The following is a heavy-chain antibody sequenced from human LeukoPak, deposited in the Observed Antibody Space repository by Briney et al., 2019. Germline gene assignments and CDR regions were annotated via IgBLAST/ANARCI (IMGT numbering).Heavy chain of an antibody. D-gene: IGHD6-19*01. Sequence: TGGSLRLSCAASGFTFSSYAMHWVRQAPGKGLEWVAAISYDGPNKYYVDSVKGRFTISRDNSENTLYLQMNSLRAEDTALYYCSNGRTSSGILQHDYWGQGTLVTVSS. CDR1: GFTFSSYA. V-gene: IGHV3-30*04. J-gene: IGHJ4*02. CDR3: SNGRTSSGILQHDY. CDR2: ISYDGPNK.